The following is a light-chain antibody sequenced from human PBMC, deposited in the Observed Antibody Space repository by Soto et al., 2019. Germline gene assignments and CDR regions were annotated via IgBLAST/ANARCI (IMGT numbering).Light chain of an antibody. CDR3: QQYRT. Sequence: EIVFTQSPATLSLSPGERATLSCRASQSVSSYLAWYQQKPGQAPRLLISDESKRATGIPARFSGSGSGTDFTLTISRLEHEDFAVYYCQQYRTFGQGTKVDIK. V-gene: IGKV3-11*01. CDR2: DES. CDR1: QSVSSY. J-gene: IGKJ1*01.